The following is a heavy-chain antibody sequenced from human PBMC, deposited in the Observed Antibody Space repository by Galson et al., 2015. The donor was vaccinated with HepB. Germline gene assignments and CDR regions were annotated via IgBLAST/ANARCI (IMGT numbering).Heavy chain of an antibody. CDR2: ISSSSTYT. J-gene: IGHJ4*02. CDR1: GFTFSDYY. Sequence: SLRLSCAASGFTFSDYYMSWIRQAPGKGLEWVSYISSSSTYTNYADSVKGRFTISRDNAKNSLYLQMNSLRAEDTAVYYCALPLRFLEWSPIETLNYWGQGTLVTVSS. D-gene: IGHD3-3*01. V-gene: IGHV3-11*06. CDR3: ALPLRFLEWSPIETLNY.